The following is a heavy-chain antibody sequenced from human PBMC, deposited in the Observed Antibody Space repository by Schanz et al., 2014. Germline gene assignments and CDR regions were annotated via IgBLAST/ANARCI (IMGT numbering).Heavy chain of an antibody. D-gene: IGHD1-26*01. CDR2: ISRDGTTS. CDR3: AKEWSPSF. V-gene: IGHV3-11*04. J-gene: IGHJ4*02. CDR1: GFIFNDYY. Sequence: QVQLVESGGGLVKPGGSLRLSCAASGFIFNDYYMNWIRQAPGKGLEWLSYISRDGTTSYYADSVKGRFTISRDNAKSTLFLQMDSLRPEDTAIYYCAKEWSPSFWGQGTLVTVSS.